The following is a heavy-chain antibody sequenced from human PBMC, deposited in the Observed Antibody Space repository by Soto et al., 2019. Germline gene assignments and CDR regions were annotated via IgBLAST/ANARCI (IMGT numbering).Heavy chain of an antibody. V-gene: IGHV3-23*01. J-gene: IGHJ4*02. CDR3: AKDLDGDDEPYGGNSGIGVFDY. D-gene: IGHD4-17*01. CDR1: GFTFSSYA. Sequence: GGSLRLSCAASGFTFSSYAMSWVRQAPGKGLEWVSAISGSGGSTYYADSVKGRFTISRDNSKNTLYLQMNSLRAEDTAVYYCAKDLDGDDEPYGGNSGIGVFDYWGQGTLVTVSS. CDR2: ISGSGGST.